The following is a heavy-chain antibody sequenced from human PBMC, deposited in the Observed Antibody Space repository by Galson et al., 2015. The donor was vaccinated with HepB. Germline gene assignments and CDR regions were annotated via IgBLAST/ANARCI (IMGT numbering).Heavy chain of an antibody. CDR1: GFTFDDYA. J-gene: IGHJ6*02. V-gene: IGHV3-9*01. CDR3: AKGKSSSWYWYGMDV. D-gene: IGHD6-13*01. CDR2: ISWNSGSI. Sequence: SLRLSCAASGFTFDDYAMHWVRQAPGKGLEWVSGISWNSGSIGYADSVKGRFTISRDNAKNSLYLQMNSLRAEDTALYYCAKGKSSSWYWYGMDVWGQGTTVTVSS.